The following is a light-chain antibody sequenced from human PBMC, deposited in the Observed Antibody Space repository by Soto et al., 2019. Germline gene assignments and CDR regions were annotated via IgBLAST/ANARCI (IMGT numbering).Light chain of an antibody. V-gene: IGKV1-6*01. Sequence: AIEVTKSPSSLSASVGDRVTITCRASQGISSYLGWYQQKPGKAPNLLIYDASTLHSGVPSRFSGGGSGTDFTLTISSLQPEDFATYYCLQVYNYPLTFGGGTKVDI. CDR2: DAS. CDR3: LQVYNYPLT. CDR1: QGISSY. J-gene: IGKJ4*01.